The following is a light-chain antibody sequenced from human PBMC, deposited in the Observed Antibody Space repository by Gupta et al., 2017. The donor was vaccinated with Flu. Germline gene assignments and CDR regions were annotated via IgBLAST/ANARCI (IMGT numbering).Light chain of an antibody. CDR1: QIIYSY. Sequence: DILMTQSPSSVSASVGDRVTVTCRASQIIYSYLGWYQQKPGKAPKLLIYATSTLHSGVPSRFSGSGSGTDFTLTITSLQPEDFATYYCQQAYSCPLTFGGGTKVEIK. J-gene: IGKJ4*01. V-gene: IGKV1-12*01. CDR2: ATS. CDR3: QQAYSCPLT.